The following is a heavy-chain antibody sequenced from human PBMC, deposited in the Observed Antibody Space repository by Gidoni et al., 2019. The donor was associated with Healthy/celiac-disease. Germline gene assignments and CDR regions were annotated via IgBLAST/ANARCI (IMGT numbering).Heavy chain of an antibody. CDR2: ISSSGSTI. Sequence: QVQLVESGGGLVKPGGSLILSCAASGFTFSDSYMSWHRQAPGKGLEWVSYISSSGSTIYYADSVKGRFTISRDNAKNSLYLQMNSLRAEDTAVYYCARYSSGQLGDYYGMDVWGQGTTVTVSS. CDR1: GFTFSDSY. CDR3: ARYSSGQLGDYYGMDV. J-gene: IGHJ6*02. V-gene: IGHV3-11*01. D-gene: IGHD6-6*01.